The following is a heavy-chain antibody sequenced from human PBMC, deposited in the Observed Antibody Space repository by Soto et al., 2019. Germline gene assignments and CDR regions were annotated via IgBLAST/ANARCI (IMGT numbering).Heavy chain of an antibody. CDR1: GDSISSGGYY. CDR3: ARVKGGTTRRAFDS. Sequence: QVQLQESGPGLVKPSQTLSLTCTVSGDSISSGGYYWSWIRQHPGKGLEWIGYIYDNGGAYYNPSLRGRVVISLDRSENLFSLRLSSVTAADTAVYYCARVKGGTTRRAFDSWGQGTLVTVSS. J-gene: IGHJ4*02. CDR2: IYDNGGA. V-gene: IGHV4-31*03. D-gene: IGHD1-7*01.